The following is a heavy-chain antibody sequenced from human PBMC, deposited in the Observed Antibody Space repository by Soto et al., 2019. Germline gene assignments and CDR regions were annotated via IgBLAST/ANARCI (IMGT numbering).Heavy chain of an antibody. D-gene: IGHD4-17*01. V-gene: IGHV4-4*07. CDR1: DSYLSRYY. J-gene: IGHJ6*02. Sequence: HAETLSLTWSFSDSYLSRYYWSLLRTPAGKGLEWIGRIYTSGSTNYNPSLKSRVTMSVDTSKNQFSLKLSSVTAADTAVYYCARLPWVTTQKSYDYYYYYGMDGWGQGNTVTVSS. CDR3: ARLPWVTTQKSYDYYYYYGMDG. CDR2: IYTSGST.